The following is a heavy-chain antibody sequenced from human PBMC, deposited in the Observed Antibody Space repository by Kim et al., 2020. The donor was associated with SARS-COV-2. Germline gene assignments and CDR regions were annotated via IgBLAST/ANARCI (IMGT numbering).Heavy chain of an antibody. V-gene: IGHV4-4*02. D-gene: IGHD3-22*01. Sequence: NPNPSLKRRVNISVDKSKNQFSLKLSSVTAADTAVYYCARPRDSIHAFDIWGQGTMVTVSS. CDR3: ARPRDSIHAFDI. J-gene: IGHJ3*02.